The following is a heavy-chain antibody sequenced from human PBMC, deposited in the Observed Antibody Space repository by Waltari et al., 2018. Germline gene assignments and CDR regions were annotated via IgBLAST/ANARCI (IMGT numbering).Heavy chain of an antibody. CDR1: GFLFDDLT. V-gene: IGHV3-43*01. J-gene: IGHJ4*02. CDR3: VKDIGGSDS. CDR2: ISWDGDLT. Sequence: EVHLVESGGAVVQPGGSLRLSCEDTGFLFDDLTMHWVRQPPGKGLEWVSLISWDGDLTYYGDSVKGRFTISRDNSKDSLYLQMNSLRSEDTALYYCVKDIGGSDSWGQGTPVTVSS.